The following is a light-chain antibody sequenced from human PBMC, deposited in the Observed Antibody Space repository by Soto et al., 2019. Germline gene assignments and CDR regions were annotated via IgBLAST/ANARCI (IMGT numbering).Light chain of an antibody. V-gene: IGKV3-11*01. CDR1: QSVTSTY. J-gene: IGKJ5*01. Sequence: EIVLTQYPGTLSLSPGERATLSCRASQSVTSTYLAWYQQTPGQAPRLLIYDASNRATGIPARFSGSGSGTDFTLTISSLEPEDFAVYYCQQRSNWPITFGQGTRLEIK. CDR3: QQRSNWPIT. CDR2: DAS.